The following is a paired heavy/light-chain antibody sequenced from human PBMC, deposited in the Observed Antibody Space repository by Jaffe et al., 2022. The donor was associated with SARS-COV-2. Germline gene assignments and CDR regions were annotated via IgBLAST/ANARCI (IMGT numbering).Heavy chain of an antibody. CDR2: IYYSGST. Sequence: QLQLQESGPRLVKPSETLSLTCTVSGGSISSSSYYWGWIRQPPGKGLEWIGSIYYSGSTYYNPSLRSRVAISVDTSKKQFSLKLSSVTAADTAVYYCARHEGGSGSSGIEGYYYAMDVWGQGTTVTVSS. J-gene: IGHJ6*02. CDR1: GGSISSSSYY. V-gene: IGHV4-39*01. D-gene: IGHD6-6*01. CDR3: ARHEGGSGSSGIEGYYYAMDV.
Light chain of an antibody. CDR1: QSVSSN. J-gene: IGKJ3*01. Sequence: EIVMTQSPATLSVSPGERATLSCRASQSVSSNLAWYQQKPGQAPRFLIYGASTRATGVPARFSGSGSGTEFTLTISSLQSEDFAVYYCQQSNHWPLTFGPGTKVDIK. CDR3: QQSNHWPLT. V-gene: IGKV3-15*01. CDR2: GAS.